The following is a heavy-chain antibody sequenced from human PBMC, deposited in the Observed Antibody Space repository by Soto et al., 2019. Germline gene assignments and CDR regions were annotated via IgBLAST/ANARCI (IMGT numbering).Heavy chain of an antibody. V-gene: IGHV3-49*04. CDR1: GFTFSVYT. CDR3: TRVSEWLIRIRSHYYGMDV. D-gene: IGHD6-19*01. J-gene: IGHJ6*02. CDR2: MSSNTYGATT. Sequence: AGGSMRLSCITSGFTFSVYTMSWVRQSPGKGLEWVGSMSSNTYGATTEYAASVKDRFIISRDDSKSITYLQMHRLKSEDKGVYYCTRVSEWLIRIRSHYYGMDVWGQGTTVTVSS.